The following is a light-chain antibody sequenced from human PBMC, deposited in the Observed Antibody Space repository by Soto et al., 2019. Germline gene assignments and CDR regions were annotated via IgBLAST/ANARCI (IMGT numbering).Light chain of an antibody. CDR3: QQYNTWSPLT. CDR1: QSVSNN. V-gene: IGKV3-15*01. CDR2: GAS. J-gene: IGKJ4*01. Sequence: EIVMTQSPATLSVSPGERATLSCRASQSVSNNLAWYQQKPGQAPRLLIYGASTRATGIPARLSGSGSGTEFTLTNSSLQSEDFAVYYCQQYNTWSPLTFGGGTKVETK.